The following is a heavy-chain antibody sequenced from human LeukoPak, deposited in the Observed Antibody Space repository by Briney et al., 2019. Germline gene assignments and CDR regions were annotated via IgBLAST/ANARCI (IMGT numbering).Heavy chain of an antibody. J-gene: IGHJ4*02. D-gene: IGHD1-26*01. Sequence: RTGGSLRLSCAASGFTFSSYAMSWVRQAPGKGLEWVSVIYSGGSTYYADSVKGRFTISRDNSKNTLYLQMNSLRAEDTAVYYCARGEVGASGYYWGQGTLVTVSS. V-gene: IGHV3-53*01. CDR1: GFTFSSYA. CDR3: ARGEVGASGYY. CDR2: IYSGGST.